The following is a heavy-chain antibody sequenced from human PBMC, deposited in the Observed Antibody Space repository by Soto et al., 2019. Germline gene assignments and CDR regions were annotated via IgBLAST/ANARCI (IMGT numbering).Heavy chain of an antibody. Sequence: GGSLRLPCARAGFAVSRSTIHWVRRASRKGLEGVGRIRSEAKSDATAYAAAVKGRVIVSRADSKSTSYLQMDSLKIEDTAMYHCFRENYFSYHGMDVWGQGTTVTVS. CDR3: FRENYFSYHGMDV. CDR1: GFAVSRST. CDR2: IRSEAKSDAT. V-gene: IGHV3-73*01. J-gene: IGHJ6*02.